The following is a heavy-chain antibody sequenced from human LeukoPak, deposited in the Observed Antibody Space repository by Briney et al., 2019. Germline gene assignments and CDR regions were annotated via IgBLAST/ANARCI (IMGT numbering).Heavy chain of an antibody. V-gene: IGHV4-39*07. Sequence: SETLSLTCTVSGGSISSSSYYWGWIRQPPGKGLEWIGSIYYSGSTYYNPSLKSRVTISVDTSKNQFSLRLSSVTAADTALYYCARVTGYMVEDYFDYWGQGTLVTVSS. CDR3: ARVTGYMVEDYFDY. CDR1: GGSISSSSYY. D-gene: IGHD6-13*01. J-gene: IGHJ4*02. CDR2: IYYSGST.